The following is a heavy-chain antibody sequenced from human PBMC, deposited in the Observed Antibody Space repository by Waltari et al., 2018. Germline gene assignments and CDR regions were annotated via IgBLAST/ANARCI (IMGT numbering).Heavy chain of an antibody. V-gene: IGHV1-8*02. CDR1: GYTFTSYD. Sequence: QVQLVQSGAEVKKPGASVKVSCKASGYTFTSYDINWVRQAPGQGLEWMGWMNPNSGNTGYAQKFQGRVTMTRNTSISTAYMELSSLRSEDTAVYYCARVPWYYDFWSGYYRRNWFDPWGQGTLVTVSS. CDR3: ARVPWYYDFWSGYYRRNWFDP. J-gene: IGHJ5*02. D-gene: IGHD3-3*01. CDR2: MNPNSGNT.